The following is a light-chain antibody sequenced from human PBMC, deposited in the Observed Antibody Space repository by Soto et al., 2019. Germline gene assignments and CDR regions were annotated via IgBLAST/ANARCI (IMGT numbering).Light chain of an antibody. CDR1: QSVSSN. CDR2: GAS. Sequence: EIVMTQSPVTLSVSPGERATLSCRASQSVSSNLAWYQQKPGQAPRLLIYGASTRATGIPARFSGSGSGTEFTLTISSLQSEDFAVYYCQQYGSSPLTFGGGTKVDNK. V-gene: IGKV3-15*01. CDR3: QQYGSSPLT. J-gene: IGKJ4*01.